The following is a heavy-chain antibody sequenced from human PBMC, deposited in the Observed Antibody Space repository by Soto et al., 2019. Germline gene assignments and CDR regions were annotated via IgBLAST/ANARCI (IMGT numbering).Heavy chain of an antibody. D-gene: IGHD1-1*01. Sequence: QVHLVQSGAEVKKPGASVKVSCKASGYTFTSYGITWVRQAPGQGLEWMGWISAHHGNTEYAQKLQGRVIVTRDTSTSTAYMELRSLRSDDTAVYYCARGRYGDYWGQGALVTVSS. CDR2: ISAHHGNT. V-gene: IGHV1-18*01. J-gene: IGHJ4*02. CDR1: GYTFTSYG. CDR3: ARGRYGDY.